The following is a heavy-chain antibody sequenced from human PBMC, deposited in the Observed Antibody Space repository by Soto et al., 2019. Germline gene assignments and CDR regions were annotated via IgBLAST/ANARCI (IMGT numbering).Heavy chain of an antibody. J-gene: IGHJ4*02. CDR3: ARDRAYSRFDY. CDR1: GFSFSSAW. D-gene: IGHD4-4*01. V-gene: IGHV3-7*03. CDR2: MNEDGSER. Sequence: EVQLVESGGGLVQPGGSLRLSCAVSGFSFSSAWMTWIRQAPGKGLERVAIMNEDGSERYYVDSVKGRFTISRDNAKNALFLQMNSLRVEATAVYFCARDRAYSRFDYWGQGSLVTGSS.